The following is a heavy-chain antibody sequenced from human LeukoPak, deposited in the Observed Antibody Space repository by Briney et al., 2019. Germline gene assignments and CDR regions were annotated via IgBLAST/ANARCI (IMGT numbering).Heavy chain of an antibody. D-gene: IGHD5-12*01. J-gene: IGHJ4*02. CDR2: ISSNGGNT. V-gene: IGHV3-64D*06. CDR1: GFTFRRYA. CDR3: IKDAGYSAYDSLDS. Sequence: PGGSLRLSCSASGFTFRRYAMHWVRQAPGKGLEYISGISSNGGNTDHADSVKGRFTISRDNSKSTLYLQMSSLRPEDTAVYYCIKDAGYSAYDSLDSWGPGTLVTVSS.